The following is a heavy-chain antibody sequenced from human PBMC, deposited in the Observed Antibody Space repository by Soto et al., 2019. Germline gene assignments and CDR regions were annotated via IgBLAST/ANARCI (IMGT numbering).Heavy chain of an antibody. Sequence: SETLSRTCAVSGGSISSGGYSWSWIRQPPGRGLEWIGYIYHSGSTYYNPSLKSRVTISVDRSKNQFSLKLSSVTAADTAVYYCARERGSGYDRTYYFDYWAREPWSPSPQ. V-gene: IGHV4-30-2*01. D-gene: IGHD5-12*01. J-gene: IGHJ4*02. CDR3: ARERGSGYDRTYYFDY. CDR2: IYHSGST. CDR1: GGSISSGGYS.